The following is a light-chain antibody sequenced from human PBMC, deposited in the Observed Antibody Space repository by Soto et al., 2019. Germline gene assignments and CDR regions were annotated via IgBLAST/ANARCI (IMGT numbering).Light chain of an antibody. CDR2: GAS. V-gene: IGKV3-20*01. CDR1: QSVSSNH. J-gene: IGKJ4*01. CDR3: QRYGSSPLT. Sequence: EIVLTQSPGTLSLSPGERATLSCRASQSVSSNHLAWYHQKPGQAPRLLIYGASTRASGIPDRFSGSGSGTDFTLTISRLEPEDLAVYYCQRYGSSPLTFGGGTKVEIK.